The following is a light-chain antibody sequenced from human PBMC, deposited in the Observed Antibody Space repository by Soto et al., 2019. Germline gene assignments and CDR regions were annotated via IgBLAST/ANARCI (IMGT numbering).Light chain of an antibody. CDR3: QQYGSSQIT. Sequence: EIVLTQSPATLSLSPGERATLSCRASQTVGSYLAWFRQTPGQAPRLLIYDTSIRATGIPARFSGSGSGTDFTLTISRLEPEDFAVYYCQQYGSSQITFGQGTRLEI. CDR2: DTS. V-gene: IGKV3-20*01. CDR1: QTVGSY. J-gene: IGKJ5*01.